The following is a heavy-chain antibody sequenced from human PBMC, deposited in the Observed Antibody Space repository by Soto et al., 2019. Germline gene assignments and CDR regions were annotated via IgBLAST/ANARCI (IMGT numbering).Heavy chain of an antibody. CDR2: MSHDGSHK. D-gene: IGHD6-19*01. J-gene: IGHJ6*02. V-gene: IGHV3-30*03. CDR3: ARLPRSGWDHYYYGMDV. CDR1: GFTFSTYG. Sequence: QVQLVESGGGVVQAGGSLGLSCTASGFTFSTYGMHWVRQAPGKGPEWVAVMSHDGSHKAFLDSVKGRFIISRDNSKNTLYLQMNSLSPDDSAVYYCARLPRSGWDHYYYGMDVWGQRTTVIVSS.